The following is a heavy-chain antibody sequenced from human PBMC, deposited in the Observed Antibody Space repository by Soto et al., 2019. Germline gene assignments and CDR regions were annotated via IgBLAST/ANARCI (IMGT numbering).Heavy chain of an antibody. CDR3: YLQMNSLRVDDTALYFCARASPRGRYFDWLIFPLGH. V-gene: IGHV5-51*01. D-gene: IGHD3-9*01. J-gene: IGHJ4*02. Sequence: PGESLKISCKGSGYHFTNYWIGWVRQMPGKGLEWMGFIYPSDSDTRYSPSFQGQVTISADKSISTAYLQWSSLKASDTAKNSLYLQMNSLRVDDTALYFCARASPRGRYFDWLIFPLGHWGQGTLVTVSS. CDR1: GYHFTNYW. CDR2: IYPSDSDT.